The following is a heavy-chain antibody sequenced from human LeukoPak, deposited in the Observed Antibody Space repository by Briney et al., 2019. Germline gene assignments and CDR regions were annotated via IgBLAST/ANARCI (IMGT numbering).Heavy chain of an antibody. CDR2: IKQDGSEK. J-gene: IGHJ4*02. D-gene: IGHD5-12*01. CDR1: GFTFSSYW. CDR3: ARQGGSGAFDY. Sequence: PGGSLRLSCAAFGFTFSSYWMSWVRQAPGKGLEWVANIKQDGSEKYYVDSVKGRFTISRDNAKNSLYLQMNSLRAEDTAVYYCARQGGSGAFDYWGQGTLVTVSS. V-gene: IGHV3-7*01.